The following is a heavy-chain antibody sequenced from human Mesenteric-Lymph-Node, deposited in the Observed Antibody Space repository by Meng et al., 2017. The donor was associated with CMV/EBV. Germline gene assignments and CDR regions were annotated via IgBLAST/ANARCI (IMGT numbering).Heavy chain of an antibody. Sequence: GRSLRLSCAASGFTFSSYSMNWVRQAPEKGLEWVSYISSSGSTIYYADSVKGRFTISRDNAKNSLYLQMNSLRGEDTALYYCARVGQWLTPDRWGQGTLVTVSS. J-gene: IGHJ5*02. V-gene: IGHV3-48*04. D-gene: IGHD6-19*01. CDR2: ISSSGSTI. CDR1: GFTFSSYS. CDR3: ARVGQWLTPDR.